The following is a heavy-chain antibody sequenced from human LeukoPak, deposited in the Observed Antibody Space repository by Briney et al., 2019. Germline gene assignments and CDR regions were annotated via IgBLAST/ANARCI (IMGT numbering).Heavy chain of an antibody. V-gene: IGHV4-59*01. J-gene: IGHJ6*03. Sequence: SETLSLTCNVSGGSINSYHWSWIRQPPGKGLEWIGYIYYSGSSNYNPSLKSRVTISVDTSKNQFSLKLSSVTAADTAVYYCARVPRSYYYYYYMDVWGKGTTVTVSS. CDR1: GGSINSYH. CDR2: IYYSGSS. CDR3: ARVPRSYYYYYYMDV.